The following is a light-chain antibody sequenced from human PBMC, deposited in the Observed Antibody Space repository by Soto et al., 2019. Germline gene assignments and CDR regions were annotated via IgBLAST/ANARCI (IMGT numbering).Light chain of an antibody. CDR3: QQYDDYPRT. J-gene: IGKJ1*01. CDR2: KAS. V-gene: IGKV1-5*03. Sequence: DIPMPQYPSTLSASVGDGVIITYRASQSIDNWLAWYQKKLGKAPKLLIYKASNLETGVPSRFSGSGSGTESTLTISCLQPDDFANYYCQQYDDYPRTFGQRTKVEIK. CDR1: QSIDNW.